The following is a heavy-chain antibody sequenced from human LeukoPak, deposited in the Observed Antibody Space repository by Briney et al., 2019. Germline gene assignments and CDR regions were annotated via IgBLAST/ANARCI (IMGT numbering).Heavy chain of an antibody. CDR3: AKVEGASKASVY. Sequence: PGGSLRLSCAASGFTFSSYAMSWVRQAPGKGLEWVSPISGSGDSTFYADSVKGRFTISRDNSKNTLYLQMYSLRAEDTAVYYCAKVEGASKASVYWGQGALVTVSS. V-gene: IGHV3-23*01. CDR1: GFTFSSYA. J-gene: IGHJ4*02. CDR2: ISGSGDST. D-gene: IGHD1-1*01.